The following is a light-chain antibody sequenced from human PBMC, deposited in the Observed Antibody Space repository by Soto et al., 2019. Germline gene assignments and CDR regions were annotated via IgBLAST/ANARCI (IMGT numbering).Light chain of an antibody. CDR2: AAS. CDR3: QQLXXYPF. V-gene: IGKV1-9*01. J-gene: IGKJ3*01. CDR1: QGIDSY. Sequence: DIQLTQSPSFLSASVGDRVTITCRASQGIDSYLAWYQQKPGKAPKLLIYAASTLQSGVPSRFXXXGXGTXXXXXXXXXXXXDFXXYYCQQLXXYPFFGPGTKVDIK.